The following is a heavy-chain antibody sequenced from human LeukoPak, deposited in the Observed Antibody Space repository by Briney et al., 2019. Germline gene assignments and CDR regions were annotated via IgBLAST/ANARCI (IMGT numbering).Heavy chain of an antibody. CDR2: IYYSGST. V-gene: IGHV4-39*01. J-gene: IGHJ4*02. CDR3: ARQLGYCSSTSCYADKVDY. Sequence: SETLSLTCTVSGGSISSSSYYWGWIRQPPGKGLEWIGSIYYSGSTYYNPSLKSRVTISVDTSKNQFSLKLSSVTAADTAVYYCARQLGYCSSTSCYADKVDYWGQATLVTVSS. D-gene: IGHD2-2*01. CDR1: GGSISSSSYY.